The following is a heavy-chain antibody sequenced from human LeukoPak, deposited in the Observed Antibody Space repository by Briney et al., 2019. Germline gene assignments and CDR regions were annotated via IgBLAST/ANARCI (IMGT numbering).Heavy chain of an antibody. Sequence: ASVKVSCKASGYTFTSYGNSWVRQAPGQGLEWMGWISAYNGNTNYAQKLQGRVTMTTDTSTNTAYMELRSLRSDDTAVYYCARVGSEYSDSPHYFDYWGQGALVTVSS. D-gene: IGHD6-6*01. CDR3: ARVGSEYSDSPHYFDY. J-gene: IGHJ4*02. CDR2: ISAYNGNT. V-gene: IGHV1-18*01. CDR1: GYTFTSYG.